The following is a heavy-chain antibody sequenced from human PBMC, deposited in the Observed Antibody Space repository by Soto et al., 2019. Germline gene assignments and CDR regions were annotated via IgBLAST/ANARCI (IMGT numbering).Heavy chain of an antibody. CDR1: GFTFGTTD. Sequence: QLLQSGGGLVQPGGSLTLSSAASGFTFGTTDMSWVRQAPGEGLEWVSTIDGSGGITYYADSVKGRFTISRDNSRNTGYLQMNSLRGDDTALYYCVKNSGWFNTWGQGALVTVSS. V-gene: IGHV3-23*01. CDR2: IDGSGGIT. J-gene: IGHJ5*02. D-gene: IGHD3-10*01. CDR3: VKNSGWFNT.